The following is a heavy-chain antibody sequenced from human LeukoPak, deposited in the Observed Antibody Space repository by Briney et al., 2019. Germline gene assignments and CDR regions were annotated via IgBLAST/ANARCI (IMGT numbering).Heavy chain of an antibody. J-gene: IGHJ6*03. Sequence: SEALSLTCPVSGGSISSYYWSWIRPPPGKGLEWIGYIYYSGSTNYNPSLKSRVTISVDPSKNQFSLKLSSVTAADTAVYYCAGGGIYYYYYMDVWGKGTTVTVSS. D-gene: IGHD3-16*01. V-gene: IGHV4-59*01. CDR1: GGSISSYY. CDR2: IYYSGST. CDR3: AGGGIYYYYYMDV.